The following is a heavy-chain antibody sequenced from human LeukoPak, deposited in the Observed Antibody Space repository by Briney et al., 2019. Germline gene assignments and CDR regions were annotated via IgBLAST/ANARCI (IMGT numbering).Heavy chain of an antibody. V-gene: IGHV1-2*02. Sequence: ASVKVSCKASGYTFTGYYMHWVRQALGQGLEWMGWINPNSGGTNYAQKFQGRVTMTRDTSISTAYMELSRLRSDDTAVYYCARSMRIVVVTAFDYWGQGTLVTVSS. D-gene: IGHD2-21*02. CDR3: ARSMRIVVVTAFDY. CDR2: INPNSGGT. J-gene: IGHJ4*02. CDR1: GYTFTGYY.